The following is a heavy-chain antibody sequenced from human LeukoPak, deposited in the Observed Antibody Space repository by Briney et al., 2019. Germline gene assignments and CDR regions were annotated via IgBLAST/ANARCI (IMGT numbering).Heavy chain of an antibody. J-gene: IGHJ4*02. D-gene: IGHD6-19*01. V-gene: IGHV3-53*01. CDR2: IYGDGST. Sequence: GGSLRLSCAASGLTVGSNYMSWVRQAPGGGLEWVSSIYGDGSTHHADSVKGRFTISRDVSKNTLNLQTNSLRAEDTAVYYCTRDPIPYLVVAGKSDDYWGQGTLVTVSS. CDR1: GLTVGSNY. CDR3: TRDPIPYLVVAGKSDDY.